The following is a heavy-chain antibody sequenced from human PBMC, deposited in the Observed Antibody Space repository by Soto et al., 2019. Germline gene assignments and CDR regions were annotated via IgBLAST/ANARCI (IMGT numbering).Heavy chain of an antibody. V-gene: IGHV4-31*03. Sequence: QVQLQESGPGLVKPSQTLSLTCTVSGGSISSGGYYWSWIRQHPGKGLEWIGYIYYSGSTYYNPALKSRVTISVATSKNQFSLTLSSVTAADTAVYYCARVTTIFGVVTFAYWGQGTLVTVSS. CDR2: IYYSGST. CDR3: ARVTTIFGVVTFAY. J-gene: IGHJ4*02. CDR1: GGSISSGGYY. D-gene: IGHD3-3*01.